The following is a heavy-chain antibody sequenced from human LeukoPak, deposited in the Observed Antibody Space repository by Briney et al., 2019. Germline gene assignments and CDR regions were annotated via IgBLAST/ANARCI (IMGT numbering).Heavy chain of an antibody. J-gene: IGHJ6*03. CDR2: IYYSGST. Sequence: PSETLSLTCTVSGGSISSNNYYWGWIRQPPGKGLEWIGSIYYSGSTYYNPSLKSRVTISVDTSKNQFSLKLSSVTAADTAVYYCAREGATSNYYMDVWGKGTTVTVSS. V-gene: IGHV4-39*07. D-gene: IGHD1-26*01. CDR3: AREGATSNYYMDV. CDR1: GGSISSNNYY.